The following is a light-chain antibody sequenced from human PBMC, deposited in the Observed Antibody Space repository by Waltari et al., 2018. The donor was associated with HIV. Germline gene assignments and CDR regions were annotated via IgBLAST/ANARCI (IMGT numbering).Light chain of an antibody. Sequence: QLVLTQSPSASASLGASVSLTCTLSSWHYRDAIAWHQHQPQKGPRFLMKVNSDGSHNKGDGIPDRFSGSSSGPDRYLTISSLQSDDEADYYCQTWGTGIVAFGGGTKLTVL. CDR3: QTWGTGIVA. CDR1: SWHYRDA. V-gene: IGLV4-69*02. J-gene: IGLJ2*01. CDR2: VNSDGSH.